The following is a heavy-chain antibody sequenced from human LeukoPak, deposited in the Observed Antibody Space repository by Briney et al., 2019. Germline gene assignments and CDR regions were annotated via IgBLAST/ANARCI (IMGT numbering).Heavy chain of an antibody. CDR2: IRSTGTST. CDR3: AKSGYADRDYFDC. V-gene: IGHV3-23*01. D-gene: IGHD6-13*01. J-gene: IGHJ4*02. CDR1: GFTFSTYA. Sequence: PGGSLRLSCAASGFTFSTYAMTWVRQAPGKGLEWVSGIRSTGTSTYYADSVKGRFTVSRDNPKNTLYLQMNSLRAEDTAAYYCAKSGYADRDYFDCWGQGTLVTVSS.